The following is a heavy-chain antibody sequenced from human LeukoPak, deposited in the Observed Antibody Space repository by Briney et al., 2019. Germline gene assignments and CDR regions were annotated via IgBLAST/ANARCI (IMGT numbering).Heavy chain of an antibody. CDR2: ISYDGSDK. CDR1: GFTFSNYA. V-gene: IGHV3-30*03. CDR3: ARHSLRDGYKDY. D-gene: IGHD5-24*01. Sequence: GGSLRLSCAASGFTFSNYAMHWVRQAPGRGLEWVAVISYDGSDKSYADSVKGRFTISRDNSKNTLYLQMNSLRAEDTAVYYCARHSLRDGYKDYWGQGTLVTVSS. J-gene: IGHJ4*02.